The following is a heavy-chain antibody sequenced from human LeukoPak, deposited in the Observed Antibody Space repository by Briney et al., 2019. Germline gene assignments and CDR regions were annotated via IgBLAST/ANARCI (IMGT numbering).Heavy chain of an antibody. CDR3: ARDQVVVPAAQGDFSYYYYYMDV. J-gene: IGHJ6*03. D-gene: IGHD2-2*01. Sequence: GGSLRLSCAASGFTFSSYSMNWVRQAPGKGLEWVSSISSSSSYIYYADSVKGRFTISRDNAKNSLYLQMNSLRAEDTAVYYCARDQVVVPAAQGDFSYYYYYMDVWGKGTTVTVSS. CDR1: GFTFSSYS. CDR2: ISSSSSYI. V-gene: IGHV3-21*01.